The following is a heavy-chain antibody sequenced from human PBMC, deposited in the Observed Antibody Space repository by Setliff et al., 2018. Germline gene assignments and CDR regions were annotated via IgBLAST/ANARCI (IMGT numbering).Heavy chain of an antibody. CDR1: GGPLNSYS. CDR3: ARHPPPPNYFDIGALDS. D-gene: IGHD3-22*01. V-gene: IGHV1-69*02. CDR2: IIPVLDIT. J-gene: IGHJ4*02. Sequence: GASVTVSCKASGGPLNSYSFSWVRQAPGQGLEWMGRIIPVLDITRYSQKFQGRVTITADKSTGIIYMELTSLRSDDTAVYYCARHPPPPNYFDIGALDSWGQGTLVTVSS.